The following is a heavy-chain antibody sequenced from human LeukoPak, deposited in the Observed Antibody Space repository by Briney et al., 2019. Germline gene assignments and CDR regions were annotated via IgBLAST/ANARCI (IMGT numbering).Heavy chain of an antibody. Sequence: SGKVSCKAFGRTVSSYATSWVRQAPGQGLDWMGRIIPILGIANYAQKFQGRVTITADKSTSTAYMELSSLRSEDTAVYYCARGAGDTAMAIDYWGQGTLVTVSS. CDR1: GRTVSSYA. CDR3: ARGAGDTAMAIDY. CDR2: IIPILGIA. J-gene: IGHJ4*02. V-gene: IGHV1-69*04. D-gene: IGHD5-18*01.